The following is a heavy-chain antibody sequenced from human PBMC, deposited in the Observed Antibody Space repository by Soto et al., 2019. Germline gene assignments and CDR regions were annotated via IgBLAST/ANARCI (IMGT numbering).Heavy chain of an antibody. CDR3: SRRAPEGFDP. Sequence: SETLSLTCTVSGGSIATSSYFWAWIRRPPGKGLEWIGSIDYRGTIYNNPSLKSRVTISVDTSKNHFSLKLDSVAAADTALYYCSRRAPEGFDPWGQGTLVTVSS. CDR2: IDYRGTI. V-gene: IGHV4-39*02. J-gene: IGHJ5*02. CDR1: GGSIATSSYF.